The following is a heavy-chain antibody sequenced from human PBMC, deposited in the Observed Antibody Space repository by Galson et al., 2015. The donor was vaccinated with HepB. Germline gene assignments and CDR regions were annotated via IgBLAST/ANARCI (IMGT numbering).Heavy chain of an antibody. CDR1: GFTFSSYA. CDR3: ARGSTIFGVADYMDV. Sequence: SLRLSCAASGFTFSSYAMHWVRQAPGKGLEWVAVMPYDGSNKYYADSVKGRFTISRDNSKNTVYLQMNSLRAEDTAVYYCARGSTIFGVADYMDVWGKGTTVTVSS. CDR2: MPYDGSNK. V-gene: IGHV3-30*04. J-gene: IGHJ6*03. D-gene: IGHD3-3*01.